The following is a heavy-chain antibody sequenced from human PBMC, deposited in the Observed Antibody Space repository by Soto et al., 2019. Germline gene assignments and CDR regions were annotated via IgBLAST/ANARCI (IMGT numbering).Heavy chain of an antibody. J-gene: IGHJ5*02. CDR1: GGSISNYQ. V-gene: IGHV4-59*01. Sequence: PSETLSLTCTVSGGSISNYQWSWVRQPPGKRLEWIGYIYYNGTTSYNPSLKSRVTISVDMSKSHLSLTLTSVTAADTAVYYCARSFYPWGQGTLVTVSS. CDR2: IYYNGTT. CDR3: ARSFYP. D-gene: IGHD3-3*01.